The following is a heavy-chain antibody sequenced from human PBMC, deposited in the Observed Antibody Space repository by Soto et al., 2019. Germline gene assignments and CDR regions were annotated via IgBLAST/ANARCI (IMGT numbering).Heavy chain of an antibody. Sequence: GGSLRLSCAASGFTFSSYAMSWVRQAPGKGLEWVSAISGSGGSTYYADSVKGRFTISRDNSKNTLYLQMNSLRAEDTAVYYCAKTRGTIFGVVINPYYYGMDVWGQGTTVTVSS. V-gene: IGHV3-23*01. D-gene: IGHD3-3*01. CDR3: AKTRGTIFGVVINPYYYGMDV. CDR1: GFTFSSYA. J-gene: IGHJ6*02. CDR2: ISGSGGST.